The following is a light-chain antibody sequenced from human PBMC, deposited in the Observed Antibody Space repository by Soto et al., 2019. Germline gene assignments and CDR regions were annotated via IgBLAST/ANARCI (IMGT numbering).Light chain of an antibody. CDR3: MSYTRSSTYA. CDR1: SSDVGAYNY. J-gene: IGLJ1*01. V-gene: IGLV2-14*01. CDR2: DVS. Sequence: QSVLTQPASVSGSPGQSITISCTGTSSDVGAYNYVSWYQQHPGKAPKVMIYDVSNRPSGISNRFSGSKSGNTASLTISGLQAEDEADYYCMSYTRSSTYAFGTGTKVTVL.